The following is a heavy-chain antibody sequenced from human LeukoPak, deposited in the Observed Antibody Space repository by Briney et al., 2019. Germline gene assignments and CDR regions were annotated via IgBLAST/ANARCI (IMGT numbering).Heavy chain of an antibody. CDR2: ISYSGTT. CDR1: GGSLNSPNYY. CDR3: ARVQPTYYYDSSGSEYYFDY. V-gene: IGHV4-39*07. Sequence: PSETLSLTCIVSGGSLNSPNYYWGWIRQPPGKGLEWIATISYSGTTYYNPSLKSRVTISVDTSKNQFSLKLSSVTAADTAVYYCARVQPTYYYDSSGSEYYFDYWGQGTLVTVSS. D-gene: IGHD3-22*01. J-gene: IGHJ4*02.